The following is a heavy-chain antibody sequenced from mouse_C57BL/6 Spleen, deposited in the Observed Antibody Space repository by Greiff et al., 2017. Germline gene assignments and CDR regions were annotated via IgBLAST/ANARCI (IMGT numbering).Heavy chain of an antibody. CDR2: IDPETGGT. D-gene: IGHD2-3*01. V-gene: IGHV1-15*01. Sequence: VQLQQSGAELVRPGASVTLSCKASGYTFTDYEMHWVKQTPVHGLEWIGAIDPETGGTAYNQKFKGKAILTADKSSSTAYMELRSLTSEDSAVYYCTRKRDYNDGYCSGLSYWGQGPLVTVSS. CDR3: TRKRDYNDGYCSGLSY. J-gene: IGHJ3*01. CDR1: GYTFTDYE.